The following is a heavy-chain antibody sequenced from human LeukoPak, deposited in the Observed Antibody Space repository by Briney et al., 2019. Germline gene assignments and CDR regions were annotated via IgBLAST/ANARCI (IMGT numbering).Heavy chain of an antibody. D-gene: IGHD3-16*01. V-gene: IGHV5-51*01. Sequence: GESLKISCKASGYSFTNYWIGWVRQMPGKGLEWMGINYPGGSDIKYNPSFQGQVTISADKSINTAYPQWRSLKASDSAMYYCARHLGDYWGQGTLVTVSS. J-gene: IGHJ4*02. CDR1: GYSFTNYW. CDR2: NYPGGSDI. CDR3: ARHLGDY.